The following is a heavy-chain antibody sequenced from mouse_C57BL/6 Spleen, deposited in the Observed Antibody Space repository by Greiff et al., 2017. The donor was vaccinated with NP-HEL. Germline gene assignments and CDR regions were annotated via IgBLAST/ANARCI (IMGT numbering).Heavy chain of an antibody. CDR1: GFSLSTSGMG. D-gene: IGHD2-4*01. CDR3: ARRDDYAWFAY. V-gene: IGHV8-12*01. J-gene: IGHJ3*01. Sequence: QVTLKECGPGILQSSQTLSLTCSFSGFSLSTSGMGVSWIRQPSGKGLEWLAHIYWDDDKRYNPSLKRRLTISKDTSRNQVFLKITSVDTADTATYYCARRDDYAWFAYWGQGTLVTVSA. CDR2: IYWDDDK.